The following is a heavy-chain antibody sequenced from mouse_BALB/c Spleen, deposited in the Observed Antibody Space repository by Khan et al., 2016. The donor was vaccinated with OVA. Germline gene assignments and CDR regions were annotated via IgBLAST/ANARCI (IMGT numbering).Heavy chain of an antibody. Sequence: VQLQESGAELVRPGASVKLSCKTSGYIFTNYWIHWVKQRSGQGLEWIARIYPGTDNTYYNENLKDKATLTADKSSSTAYMQISSLKSEDSAVCVCEREEALYYLDYWGQGTTVTVSS. CDR2: IYPGTDNT. V-gene: IGHV1-76*01. CDR1: GYIFTNYW. CDR3: EREEALYYLDY. J-gene: IGHJ2*01. D-gene: IGHD3-2*02.